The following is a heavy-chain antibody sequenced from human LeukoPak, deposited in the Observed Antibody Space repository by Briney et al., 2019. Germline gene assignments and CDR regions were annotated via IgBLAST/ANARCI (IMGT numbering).Heavy chain of an antibody. D-gene: IGHD3-22*01. V-gene: IGHV3-23*01. Sequence: GSLRLSCTVSGFTFGDYAINWVRQAPGKGLEWVSAISGSGGSTYYADSVKGRFTISRDNSKNTLYLQMNSLRAEDTAVYYCAKATGYYDSSGYYYDYWGQGTLVTVSS. CDR1: GFTFGDYA. CDR3: AKATGYYDSSGYYYDY. J-gene: IGHJ4*02. CDR2: ISGSGGST.